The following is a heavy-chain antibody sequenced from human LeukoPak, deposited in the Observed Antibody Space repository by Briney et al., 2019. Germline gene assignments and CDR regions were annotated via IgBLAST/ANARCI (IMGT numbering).Heavy chain of an antibody. D-gene: IGHD2-2*01. CDR1: GFNFNTYA. V-gene: IGHV3-48*02. CDR2: ISSSSSTI. J-gene: IGHJ4*02. CDR3: TGVGGYQLPKFDY. Sequence: GGSLRLSCAASGFNFNTYAMNWVRQAPGKGLEWISYISSSSSTIYYADSVKGRFAISRDNAKNSVYLEMNSPGDEDTAVYYCTGVGGYQLPKFDYWGRGTLVTVSS.